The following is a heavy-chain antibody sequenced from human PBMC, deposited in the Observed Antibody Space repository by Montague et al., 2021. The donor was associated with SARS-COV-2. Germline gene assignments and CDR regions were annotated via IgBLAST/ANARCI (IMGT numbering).Heavy chain of an antibody. CDR1: GGSISSGGYY. CDR3: AREGRRTTVTPRGVITLHYFDY. Sequence: TLSLTCTVSGGSISSGGYYWSWIRQHPGKGLEWIGYIYYSGSTYYNPSLKSRVTISVDTSKNQFSLKLSSVTAADTAVYYCAREGRRTTVTPRGVITLHYFDYWGQGTLVTVSS. CDR2: IYYSGST. J-gene: IGHJ4*02. V-gene: IGHV4-31*03. D-gene: IGHD4-17*01.